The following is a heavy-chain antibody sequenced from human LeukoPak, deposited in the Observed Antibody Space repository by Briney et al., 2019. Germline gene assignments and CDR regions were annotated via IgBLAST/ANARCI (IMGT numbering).Heavy chain of an antibody. CDR1: GGSISSYY. V-gene: IGHV4-59*08. D-gene: IGHD4-17*01. CDR3: ARGQGTVTTH. CDR2: IYYSGST. Sequence: SETLSLTCTVSGGSISSYYWSWIRQPPGKGLEWIGYIYYSGSTNYNPSLKSRVTISVDTSKNQFSLKLSSVTAADTAVYYCARGQGTVTTHWGQGTLVTVSS. J-gene: IGHJ4*02.